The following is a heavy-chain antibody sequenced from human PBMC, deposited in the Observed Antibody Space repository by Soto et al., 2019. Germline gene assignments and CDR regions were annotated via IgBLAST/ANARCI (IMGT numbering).Heavy chain of an antibody. Sequence: EVQLVESGGGLVQPGRSLRLSCAASGFTFDDYAMHWVRQAPGKGLEWVSGISWNSGSIGYADSVKGRFTISRDNAKNSLYLQMNSLRAEDTALYYCAKDIAARPGYYYYGMDVWGQGTTVTLSS. J-gene: IGHJ6*02. CDR1: GFTFDDYA. D-gene: IGHD6-6*01. CDR3: AKDIAARPGYYYYGMDV. CDR2: ISWNSGSI. V-gene: IGHV3-9*01.